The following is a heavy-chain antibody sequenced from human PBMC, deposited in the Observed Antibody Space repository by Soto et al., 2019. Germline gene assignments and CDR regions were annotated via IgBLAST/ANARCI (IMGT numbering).Heavy chain of an antibody. V-gene: IGHV1-8*01. CDR3: ARAPSHYYGSGSYYYYYYMDV. J-gene: IGHJ6*03. D-gene: IGHD3-10*01. CDR1: GYTFTRYD. CDR2: MNPNSGHT. Sequence: ASVKVSCKASGYTFTRYDINWVRQATGQGLEWMGWMNPNSGHTGYAQKFQGRVTMTRNTSISTAYMELSSLRSEDTAVYYCARAPSHYYGSGSYYYYYYMDVWGKGTTVTVSS.